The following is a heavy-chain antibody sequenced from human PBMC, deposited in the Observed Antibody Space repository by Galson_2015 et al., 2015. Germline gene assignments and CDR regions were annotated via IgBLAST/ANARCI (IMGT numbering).Heavy chain of an antibody. Sequence: SLRLSCAASGFTFSTYEMTWVRRAPGKGLEWVSYISSSGSTIYYADSVKGRFTISRDNAKNSVYLQMNSLRAEDTAVYYCARVRAYTYGIDCDYWGQGTLVTVSS. V-gene: IGHV3-48*03. CDR1: GFTFSTYE. CDR2: ISSSGSTI. CDR3: ARVRAYTYGIDCDY. J-gene: IGHJ4*02. D-gene: IGHD5-18*01.